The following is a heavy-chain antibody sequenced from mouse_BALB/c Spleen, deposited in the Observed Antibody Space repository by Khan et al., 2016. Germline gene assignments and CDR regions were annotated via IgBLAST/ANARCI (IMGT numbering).Heavy chain of an antibody. CDR3: AHGSSPYDYAMDY. D-gene: IGHD1-1*01. CDR2: IDPATGNT. CDR1: GFNIKDTY. V-gene: IGHV14-3*02. J-gene: IGHJ4*01. Sequence: VRLQQSGAELVKPGASVKLSCTASGFNIKDTYMHWVKQRPEQGLEWIGRIDPATGNTKYDPKFPGKATITADTSSNTAYLQLSSLTSEDTAVYYCAHGSSPYDYAMDYWGQGTSVTVSS.